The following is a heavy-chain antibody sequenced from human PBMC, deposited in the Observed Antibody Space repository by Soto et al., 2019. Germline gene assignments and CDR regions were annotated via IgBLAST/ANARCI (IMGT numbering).Heavy chain of an antibody. CDR3: ARDRGGQSGNLRCDN. CDR1: GFTFSDYV. CDR2: LWYHGSDS. D-gene: IGHD3-16*01. Sequence: TGGSLRLSCATSGFTFSDYVLHWVRLAPVKVQEWVAVLWYHGSDSFYADSVKGRFTISRDNSKNTLYLQMNSLRAEDTAVHYCARDRGGQSGNLRCDNWGQGT. V-gene: IGHV3-33*01. J-gene: IGHJ4*02.